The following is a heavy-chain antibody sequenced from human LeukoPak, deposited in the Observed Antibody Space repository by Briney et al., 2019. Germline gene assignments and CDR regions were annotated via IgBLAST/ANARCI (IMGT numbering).Heavy chain of an antibody. D-gene: IGHD3-10*01. Sequence: SETLSLTCTVSGGSISSSSYYWGWIRQPPGKGLEWIGSIYYSGSTYYNPSLKSRVTISVDTSKNQFSLKLSSVTATDTAVYYCARLKATRSYYGSGSYYSDYWGQGTLVTVSS. CDR2: IYYSGST. CDR1: GGSISSSSYY. V-gene: IGHV4-39*01. J-gene: IGHJ4*02. CDR3: ARLKATRSYYGSGSYYSDY.